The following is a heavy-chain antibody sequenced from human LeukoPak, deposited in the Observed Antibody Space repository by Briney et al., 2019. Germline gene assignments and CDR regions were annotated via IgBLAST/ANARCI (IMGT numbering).Heavy chain of an antibody. CDR2: IYYSGST. V-gene: IGHV4-31*03. J-gene: IGHJ6*02. CDR3: ARVVTAANYYYYYGMDV. CDR1: GGSISSGGYY. Sequence: PSETLSLTCTVSGGSISSGGYYWSWIRQHPGKGLEWIGYIYYSGSTYYNPSLKSRVTISVDTSKNQFSLKLSSVTAADTAVYYCARVVTAANYYYYYGMDVWGQGTTVTVSS. D-gene: IGHD3-10*01.